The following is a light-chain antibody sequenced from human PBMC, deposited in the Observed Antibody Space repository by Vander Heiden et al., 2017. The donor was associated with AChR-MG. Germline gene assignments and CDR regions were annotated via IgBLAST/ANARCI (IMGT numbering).Light chain of an antibody. CDR1: QSISTW. Sequence: DIQMTQSPSTLSASVGDRVTITCRASQSISTWLAWYQQKPGKAPRLLIFKTSSLESGVPSRFSGRGSGTEFTLTISSLQPDDFATYYCQQENSFSIAFGQRTRLDIK. CDR3: QQENSFSIA. J-gene: IGKJ5*01. CDR2: KTS. V-gene: IGKV1-5*03.